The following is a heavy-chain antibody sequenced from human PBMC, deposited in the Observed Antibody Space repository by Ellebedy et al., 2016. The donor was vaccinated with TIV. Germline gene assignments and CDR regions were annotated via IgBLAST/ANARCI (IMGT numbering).Heavy chain of an antibody. CDR1: GYAFTTYD. D-gene: IGHD5-18*01. CDR2: MNPNSGNT. V-gene: IGHV1-8*01. J-gene: IGHJ4*02. CDR3: ARGRDNYGLYYFDY. Sequence: ASVKVSCKASGYAFTTYDINWVRQAPGQGLEWMGWMNPNSGNTGYAQKFQGRVTLTSNTSISTAYMEVDSLTSEDTAIYYCARGRDNYGLYYFDYWGQGDLVTVSS.